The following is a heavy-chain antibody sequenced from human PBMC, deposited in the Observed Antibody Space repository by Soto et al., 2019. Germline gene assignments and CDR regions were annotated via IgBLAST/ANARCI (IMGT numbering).Heavy chain of an antibody. CDR1: GFTFSSYA. D-gene: IGHD6-13*01. CDR3: ARRGPGTYFDY. Sequence: PGGSLRLSCAASGFTFSSYAMNWVRQAPGKGLEWVSVISGSGDSTYYADSVKGRFTSSRDNSKNTLYLQMNSLRTEDTAVYYCARRGPGTYFDYWGQGTLVTVSS. CDR2: ISGSGDST. V-gene: IGHV3-23*01. J-gene: IGHJ4*02.